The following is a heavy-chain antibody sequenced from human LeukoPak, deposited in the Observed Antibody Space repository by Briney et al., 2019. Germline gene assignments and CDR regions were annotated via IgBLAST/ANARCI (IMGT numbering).Heavy chain of an antibody. J-gene: IGHJ4*02. Sequence: ASVKVSCKASGYTFIDYYFNWVRQAPGQGLEWMGRINRNNGATNYAQKLQGRVTITGDTSISTAYMELSSLRSDDTAVYYCTRESGSYHGNDYWGQGTLVTVSS. CDR1: GYTFIDYY. CDR3: TRESGSYHGNDY. D-gene: IGHD1-26*01. V-gene: IGHV1-2*06. CDR2: INRNNGAT.